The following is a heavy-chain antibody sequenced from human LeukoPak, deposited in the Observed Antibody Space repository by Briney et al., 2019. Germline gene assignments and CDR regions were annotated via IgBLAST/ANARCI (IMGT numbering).Heavy chain of an antibody. CDR3: ASDLSTWFD. D-gene: IGHD6-13*01. V-gene: IGHV3-66*01. CDR1: GLIVSNNY. J-gene: IGHJ4*02. Sequence: GGSLRLSCVASGLIVSNNYMSWVRQAPGMGLEWVSTIYRGGSSFYADSVKGRFTISRDNSKNTLYLQMDSLRAEDTAVYYCASDLSTWFDWGQGTQVTVAS. CDR2: IYRGGSS.